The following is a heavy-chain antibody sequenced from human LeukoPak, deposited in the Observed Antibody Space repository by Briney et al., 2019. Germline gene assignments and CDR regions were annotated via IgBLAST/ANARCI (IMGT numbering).Heavy chain of an antibody. CDR3: ARAPSEIGGYYPEYFRH. V-gene: IGHV3-74*01. CDR1: GFTFSSYW. CDR2: IKRDGST. Sequence: GGSLRLSCAASGFTFSSYWMHWVRQAPGKGLVRVSRIKRDGSTNYADSVKGRFTISRDNAKNTVSLQMSSLRAEDTGVYYCARAPSEIGGYYPEYFRHWGQGTLVTVSS. D-gene: IGHD3-22*01. J-gene: IGHJ1*01.